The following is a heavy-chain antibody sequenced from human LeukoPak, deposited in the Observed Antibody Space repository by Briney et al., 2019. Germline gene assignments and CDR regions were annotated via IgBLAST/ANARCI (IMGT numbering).Heavy chain of an antibody. V-gene: IGHV3-23*01. Sequence: GGSLRLSCVGSGFSFTAYDMGWVRQTPGKGLEWVSAISTTGGYTEDADSVKGRFTISRDNSQNTLFLQMHSLRAEDTAVYYCAKKPATIKFPFDIWGQGTLVTVSP. D-gene: IGHD5-24*01. CDR1: GFSFTAYD. CDR2: ISTTGGYT. J-gene: IGHJ4*02. CDR3: AKKPATIKFPFDI.